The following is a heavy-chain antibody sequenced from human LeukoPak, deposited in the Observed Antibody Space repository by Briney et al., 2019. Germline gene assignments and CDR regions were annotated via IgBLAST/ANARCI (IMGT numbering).Heavy chain of an antibody. CDR2: IYSSGST. CDR3: ARDDTASI. CDR1: GGSISNNN. V-gene: IGHV4-4*07. Sequence: PSETLSLTCTVSGGSISNNNWSWIRQPAGKGLEWIGRIYSSGSTNYNPSLKSRVTMSVDTSKNQFSLKLSSVTAADTAVYYCARDDTASIWGQGTMVTVSS. J-gene: IGHJ3*02. D-gene: IGHD5-18*01.